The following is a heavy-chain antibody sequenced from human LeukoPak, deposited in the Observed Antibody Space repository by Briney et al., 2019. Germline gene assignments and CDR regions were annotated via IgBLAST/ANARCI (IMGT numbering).Heavy chain of an antibody. D-gene: IGHD3-10*01. CDR2: IKQDGSEK. V-gene: IGHV3-7*01. Sequence: GGSLRLSCAASGFTFSDHYMDWVRQAPGKGLEWVANIKQDGSEKHYVDSVKGRLTISRDNAKNSLYLQMNSLRAEDTAVYYCARSPGYYFDYWGQGTLVTVSS. J-gene: IGHJ4*02. CDR1: GFTFSDHY. CDR3: ARSPGYYFDY.